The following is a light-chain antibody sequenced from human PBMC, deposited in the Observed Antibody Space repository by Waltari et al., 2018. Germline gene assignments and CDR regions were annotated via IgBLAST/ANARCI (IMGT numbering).Light chain of an antibody. CDR2: DVN. Sequence: QSALTQPASVSGSPGPSITLSCTGTSSEIGNSILVSWYQQHPGKAPRLMIYDVNRRPSGVSDRFSGSKSGNTASLTISGLQAEDEADYYCSSYAASTTFFGGGTKVTVL. CDR1: SSEIGNSIL. CDR3: SSYAASTTF. V-gene: IGLV2-23*02. J-gene: IGLJ2*01.